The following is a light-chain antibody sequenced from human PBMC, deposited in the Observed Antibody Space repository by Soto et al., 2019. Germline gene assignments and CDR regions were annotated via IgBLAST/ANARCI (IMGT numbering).Light chain of an antibody. Sequence: EIVLTQSRGTLSLSPGERATLSCRASQSVSSSYLAWYQQKPGQAPRLLIYGASSRATGIPDRFSGSGSGTDFTLTFRRLEPEDFAVYYCQQYGSSLFTFGPGTKVDIK. J-gene: IGKJ3*01. CDR1: QSVSSSY. V-gene: IGKV3-20*01. CDR2: GAS. CDR3: QQYGSSLFT.